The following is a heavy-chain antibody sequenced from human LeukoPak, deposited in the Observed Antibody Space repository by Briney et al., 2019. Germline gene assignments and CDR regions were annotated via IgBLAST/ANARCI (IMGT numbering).Heavy chain of an antibody. V-gene: IGHV4-34*01. CDR1: GGSFSGYY. J-gene: IGHJ3*02. CDR3: ARGSRITIFGVAHNAFDI. Sequence: PSETLSLTCAVYGGSFSGYYWSWIRQPPGKGLEWIGEINHSGSTNYNPSLKSRVTISVDTSKNQFSLKLSSVTAADTAVYYCARGSRITIFGVAHNAFDIWGQGTMVTVSS. CDR2: INHSGST. D-gene: IGHD3-3*01.